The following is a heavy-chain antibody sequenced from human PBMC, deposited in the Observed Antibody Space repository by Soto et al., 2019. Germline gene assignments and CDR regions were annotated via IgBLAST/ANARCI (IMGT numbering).Heavy chain of an antibody. CDR1: GNTFTSYD. D-gene: IGHD3-10*01. V-gene: IGHV1-8*01. J-gene: IGHJ4*02. CDR2: INPNSGNI. CDR3: ARSRASGGYYLLDY. Sequence: ASVKVSCKASGNTFTSYDINWVRQASGHGLEWMGWINPNSGNIGYAQKFQSRVTMTRDTAIRTAYMEVSRLRSDDTAVYYCARSRASGGYYLLDYWGQGTLVTVSS.